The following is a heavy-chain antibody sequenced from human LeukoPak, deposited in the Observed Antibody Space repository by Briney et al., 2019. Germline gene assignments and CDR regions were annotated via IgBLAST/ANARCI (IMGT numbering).Heavy chain of an antibody. CDR2: IIPIFGTA. CDR1: GGTFSSYA. D-gene: IGHD4-11*01. V-gene: IGHV1-69*05. Sequence: GASVKASCKASGGTFSSYAISWVRQAPGQGLEWMGGIIPIFGTANYAQKFQDRVTITTDESTSTAYMELSSLRSEDTAVYYCARDDLTTKAHYYMDVWGKGTTVTVS. J-gene: IGHJ6*03. CDR3: ARDDLTTKAHYYMDV.